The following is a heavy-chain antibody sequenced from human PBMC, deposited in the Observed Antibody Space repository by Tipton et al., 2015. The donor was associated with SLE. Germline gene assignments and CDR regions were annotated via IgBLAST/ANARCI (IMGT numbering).Heavy chain of an antibody. CDR3: ARSPFIPGWFDP. Sequence: TLSLTCIVSGGSISSGAYLWSWIRQHPGKGLEWIGYIYYSGRTYYNPSLKSRISISVDTSKNQFSLKLSSVTAADTAVYYCARSPFIPGWFDPWDQGTLVTVSS. CDR1: GGSISSGAYL. D-gene: IGHD3-10*01. V-gene: IGHV4-31*03. CDR2: IYYSGRT. J-gene: IGHJ5*02.